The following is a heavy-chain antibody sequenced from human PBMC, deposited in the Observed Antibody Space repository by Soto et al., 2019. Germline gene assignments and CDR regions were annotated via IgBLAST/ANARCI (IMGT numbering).Heavy chain of an antibody. CDR2: IIPILGTA. J-gene: IGHJ4*02. CDR3: ARGLRFLEWFPPDY. V-gene: IGHV1-69*13. Sequence: SVKVSCKASGGTFSSYAISWVRQAPGQGLEWMGGIIPILGTANYAQKFQGRVTITADESTSTAYMELSSLRSEDTAVYYCARGLRFLEWFPPDYWGQGTLVTVSS. CDR1: GGTFSSYA. D-gene: IGHD3-3*01.